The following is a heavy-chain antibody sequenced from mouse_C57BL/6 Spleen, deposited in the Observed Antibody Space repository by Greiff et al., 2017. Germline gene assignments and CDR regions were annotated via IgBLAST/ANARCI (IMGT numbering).Heavy chain of an antibody. CDR1: GYAFSSSW. J-gene: IGHJ2*01. CDR2: IYPGDGDT. CDR3: ARGGLSLDY. V-gene: IGHV1-82*01. D-gene: IGHD3-1*01. Sequence: QVQLKESGPELVKPGASVKISCKASGYAFSSSWMNWVKQRPGKGLEWIGRIYPGDGDTNYNGKFKGKATLTADKSSSTAYMQLSSLTSEDSAVYFCARGGLSLDYWGQGTTLTVSS.